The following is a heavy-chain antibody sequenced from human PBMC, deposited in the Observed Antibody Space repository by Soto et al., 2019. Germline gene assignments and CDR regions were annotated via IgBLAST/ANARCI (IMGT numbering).Heavy chain of an antibody. CDR3: ARDLLILTGLPRWFDP. CDR1: GYTFTSYG. D-gene: IGHD3-9*01. Sequence: QVQLVQSGAEVKKPGASVKVSCKASGYTFTSYGINWVRQAPGQGLEWMGWISAYNGNTNYAHKLQGRVTMTTDTATRNAYMELRSLRSDDTALYYCARDLLILTGLPRWFDPWGQGTLVSVSS. CDR2: ISAYNGNT. J-gene: IGHJ5*02. V-gene: IGHV1-18*01.